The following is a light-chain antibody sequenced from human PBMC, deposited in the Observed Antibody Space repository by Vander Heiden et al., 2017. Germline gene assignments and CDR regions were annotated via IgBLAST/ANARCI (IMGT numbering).Light chain of an antibody. V-gene: IGLV1-51*01. J-gene: IGLJ2*01. CDR2: DNN. Sequence: QSLLTQPPSVSAAPGLKVTISCAGSSSNIGSTYVSWYQQLPGTAPKLLIYDNNKRPSGIPDRFSGSKSGTSATLGITGVQTGDEADYYCGTWDTSLSVVVFGGGTKLTVL. CDR1: SSNIGSTY. CDR3: GTWDTSLSVVV.